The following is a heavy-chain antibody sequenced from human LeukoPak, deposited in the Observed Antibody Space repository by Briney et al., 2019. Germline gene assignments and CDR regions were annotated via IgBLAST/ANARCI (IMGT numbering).Heavy chain of an antibody. Sequence: GGSLRLSCAASGFTFSSYSMNWVRQAPGKGLEWVAVIWYDGSNKYYADSVKGRSTISRDNSKNTLYLQMNSLRAEDTAVYYCARENYCSSTSCYNFDHWGQGTLVTVSS. V-gene: IGHV3-33*08. D-gene: IGHD2-2*02. CDR3: ARENYCSSTSCYNFDH. CDR1: GFTFSSYS. CDR2: IWYDGSNK. J-gene: IGHJ4*02.